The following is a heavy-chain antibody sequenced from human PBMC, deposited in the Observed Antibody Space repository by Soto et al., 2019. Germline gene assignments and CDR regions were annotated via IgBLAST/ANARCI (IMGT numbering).Heavy chain of an antibody. J-gene: IGHJ4*02. CDR2: LDAEDGET. V-gene: IGHV1-24*01. Sequence: GASVKVSCKVSGYSLSDLSIHWVRQAPGKGLEWMGGLDAEDGETICAQKLQGRGTMTEDTSTDTAYMELSSLTSEDTAMYYCATLPRTIERTPAAIWSFDSWGQGTLVTVSS. D-gene: IGHD2-2*01. CDR1: GYSLSDLS. CDR3: ATLPRTIERTPAAIWSFDS.